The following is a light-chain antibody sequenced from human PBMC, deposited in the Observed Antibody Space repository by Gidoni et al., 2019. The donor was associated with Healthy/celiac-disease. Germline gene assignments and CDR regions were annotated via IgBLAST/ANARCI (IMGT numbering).Light chain of an antibody. J-gene: IGLJ2*01. V-gene: IGLV2-14*03. CDR3: SSYTSSSTPVV. Sequence: QPALTQPAPVSGSPGQSSTISCTGTSSDVGGYNYFSWYQQHPGKAPKLMIYDVSNRPSGVSNRFSGSKSGNTASLTISGLQAEDEADYYCSSYTSSSTPVVFGGGTKLTVL. CDR2: DVS. CDR1: SSDVGGYNY.